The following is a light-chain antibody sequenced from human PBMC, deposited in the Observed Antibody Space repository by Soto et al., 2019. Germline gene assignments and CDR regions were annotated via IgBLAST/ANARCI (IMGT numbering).Light chain of an antibody. Sequence: EIVLTQSPGTLSLSPGERATLSCRASQSVSSNLAWYQQKPGQSPRLLIYGASTRATGIPVRFSGSGSGTEFTLTISSLQSEDFAVYYCQQYSNWPPITFGQGTRLEIK. CDR2: GAS. V-gene: IGKV3-15*01. J-gene: IGKJ5*01. CDR3: QQYSNWPPIT. CDR1: QSVSSN.